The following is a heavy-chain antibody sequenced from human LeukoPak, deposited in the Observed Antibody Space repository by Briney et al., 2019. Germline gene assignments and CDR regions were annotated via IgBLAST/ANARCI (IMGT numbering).Heavy chain of an antibody. CDR2: ILYSADNT. Sequence: GGSLRLSCAASGFNVTNFAMHWVRQAPGKGLEWVTLILYSADNTYYADPVKGRFTFSRDKSKNTLYLQMNSLRPDDSAVYYCARHHPYYYDSSGYRRFMRAFDIWGQGTMVTVSS. V-gene: IGHV3-30*04. CDR3: ARHHPYYYDSSGYRRFMRAFDI. CDR1: GFNVTNFA. J-gene: IGHJ3*02. D-gene: IGHD3-22*01.